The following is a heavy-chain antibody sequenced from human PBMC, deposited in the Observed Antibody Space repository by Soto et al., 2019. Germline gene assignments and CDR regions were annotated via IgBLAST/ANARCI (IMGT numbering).Heavy chain of an antibody. CDR2: IFYSGST. V-gene: IGHV4-59*01. J-gene: IGHJ5*01. Sequence: QVQLQESGPGLVKPSETLSLTCTVSGGSISSYYWSWIRQPPGKGLEWIGFIFYSGSTSYNPSLKRRATISIDTSEYQVSPKLNSVTAADTAVYYCASMIGDPVLSFDSWGQGTLVAVSS. D-gene: IGHD3-10*02. CDR3: ASMIGDPVLSFDS. CDR1: GGSISSYY.